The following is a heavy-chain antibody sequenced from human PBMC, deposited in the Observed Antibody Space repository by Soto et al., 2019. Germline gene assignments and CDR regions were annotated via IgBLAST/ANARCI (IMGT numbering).Heavy chain of an antibody. J-gene: IGHJ5*02. CDR1: GGSISSGGYS. D-gene: IGHD2-2*01. Sequence: TSETLSLTCAVSGGSISSGGYSWSWIRQPPGKGLEWIGYIYHSWSTYYNPSLKSRVTISVDRSKNQFSLKLSSVTAADTAVYYCARVPDRWGQGTLVT. V-gene: IGHV4-30-2*01. CDR2: IYHSWST. CDR3: ARVPDR.